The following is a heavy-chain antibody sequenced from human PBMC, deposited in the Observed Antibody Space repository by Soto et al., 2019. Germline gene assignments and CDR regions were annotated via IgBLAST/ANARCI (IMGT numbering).Heavy chain of an antibody. J-gene: IGHJ1*01. CDR2: ITGRGVGST. D-gene: IGHD6-6*01. V-gene: IGHV3-48*01. CDR1: GFTFTTYT. CDR3: ARGLTAARPVGAF. Sequence: EVQLVESGGGLVQPGGSLRLSCAASGFTFTTYTMNWARQAPGKGLEWVSFITGRGVGSTYYADSVKGRFTISRDNAKNSLYLQMNSLRAEDTAVYYCARGLTAARPVGAFWGQGTLVIVSS.